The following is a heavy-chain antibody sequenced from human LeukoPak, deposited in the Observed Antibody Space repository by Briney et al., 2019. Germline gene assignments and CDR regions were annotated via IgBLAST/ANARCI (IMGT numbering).Heavy chain of an antibody. Sequence: PSETLSLTCTVSGGSISSSSYYWGWIRQPPGKGLEWIGSIYYSGSTYYNPSLKSQVTISVDTSKNQFSLNLSSVTAADTAMYFCATYDFWTTYLFDYWGQGTLVTVSS. CDR3: ATYDFWTTYLFDY. J-gene: IGHJ4*02. CDR1: GGSISSSSYY. CDR2: IYYSGST. V-gene: IGHV4-39*01. D-gene: IGHD3-3*01.